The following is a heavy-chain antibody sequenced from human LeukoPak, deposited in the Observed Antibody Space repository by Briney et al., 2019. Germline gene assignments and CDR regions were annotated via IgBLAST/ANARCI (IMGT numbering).Heavy chain of an antibody. CDR2: INPNSGGT. Sequence: GASVKVSCKASGYTFTGYYMHWVRQAPGQGLEWMGWINPNSGGTNYAQKFQGRVTMTRDTSISTAYMELSKLRSDDTAVYYCAKDKGYYISTGYFHTGAFDFWGQGTLVTVSS. J-gene: IGHJ3*01. V-gene: IGHV1-2*02. D-gene: IGHD3-9*01. CDR1: GYTFTGYY. CDR3: AKDKGYYISTGYFHTGAFDF.